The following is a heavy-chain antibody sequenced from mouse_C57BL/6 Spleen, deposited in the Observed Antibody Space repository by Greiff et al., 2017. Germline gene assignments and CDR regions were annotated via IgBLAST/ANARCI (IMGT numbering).Heavy chain of an antibody. CDR3: ASELGRPWFAY. CDR1: GFSLTSYG. Sequence: VKLMESGPGLVAPSQSLSITCTVSGFSLTSYGVDWVRQSPGKGLEWLGVIWGVGSTNYNSALKSRLSISKDNSKSQVFLKMNSLQTDDTAMYYCASELGRPWFAYWGQGTLVTVSA. D-gene: IGHD4-1*01. CDR2: IWGVGST. V-gene: IGHV2-6*01. J-gene: IGHJ3*01.